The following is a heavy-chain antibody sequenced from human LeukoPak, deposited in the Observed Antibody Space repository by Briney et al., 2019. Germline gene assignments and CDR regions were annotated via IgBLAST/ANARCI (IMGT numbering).Heavy chain of an antibody. CDR2: IYYSGST. D-gene: IGHD2-15*01. CDR3: ARDPYCSGGSCYGEGY. V-gene: IGHV4-30-4*01. Sequence: SETLSLTCTVSGGSISSGDYYWSWIRQPPGKGLEWIGYIYYSGSTYYNPSLKSRVTISVDTSKNQFSLKLSSVTAADTAVYYCARDPYCSGGSCYGEGYWGQGTLVTVSS. CDR1: GGSISSGDYY. J-gene: IGHJ4*02.